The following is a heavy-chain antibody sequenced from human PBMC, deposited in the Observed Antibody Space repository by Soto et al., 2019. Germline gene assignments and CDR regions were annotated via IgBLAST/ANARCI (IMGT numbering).Heavy chain of an antibody. V-gene: IGHV3-21*01. J-gene: IGHJ6*02. CDR1: GFTFSSYS. Sequence: SLRLSCAASGFTFSSYSMNWVRQAPGKGLEWVSSISSSSSYIYYADSVKGRFTISRDNAKNSLYLQMNSLRAEDTAVYYCARGYYDILTGYSKERPDYYYGMDVWGQGTTVTVSS. D-gene: IGHD3-9*01. CDR2: ISSSSSYI. CDR3: ARGYYDILTGYSKERPDYYYGMDV.